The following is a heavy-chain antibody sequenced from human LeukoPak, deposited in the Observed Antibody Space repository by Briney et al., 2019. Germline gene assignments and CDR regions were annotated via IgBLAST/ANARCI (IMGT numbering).Heavy chain of an antibody. CDR3: ARDVPFYYGMDV. V-gene: IGHV4-30-2*01. CDR2: IYHSGST. Sequence: SETLSLTCTVSGGSISSYSWSWTRQPPGKGLEWIGYIYHSGSTYYNPSLKSRVTISVDRSKNQFSLKLSSVTAADTAVYYCARDVPFYYGMDVWGQGTTVTVSS. D-gene: IGHD3-3*02. CDR1: GGSISSYS. J-gene: IGHJ6*02.